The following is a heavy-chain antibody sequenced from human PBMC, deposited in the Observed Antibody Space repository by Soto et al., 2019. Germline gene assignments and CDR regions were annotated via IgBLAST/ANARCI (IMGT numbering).Heavy chain of an antibody. Sequence: VQLVQSGAEVQKPGASVRVFCKASGYSFTSYEINWVRQATGQGPEWIGWMNPNSGESGYSQQFQGRVTMTSNTSISTAYMQLSSLKSDDSAVYYCATLLGEAFDVWGQGTTVTVSS. CDR1: GYSFTSYE. CDR2: MNPNSGES. V-gene: IGHV1-8*01. J-gene: IGHJ3*01. D-gene: IGHD2-15*01. CDR3: ATLLGEAFDV.